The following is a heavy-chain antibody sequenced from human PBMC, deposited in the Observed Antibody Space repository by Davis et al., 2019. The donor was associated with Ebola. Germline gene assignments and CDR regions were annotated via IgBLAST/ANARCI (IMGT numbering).Heavy chain of an antibody. Sequence: MPGGSLRLSCAVYGGSFSGYYWSWIRQPPGKGLEWIGEINHSGSTNYNPSLKSRVTISVDTSKNQFSLKLSSVTAADMAVYYCARETTVTLIDYWGQGTLVTVSS. CDR1: GGSFSGYY. V-gene: IGHV4-34*01. J-gene: IGHJ4*02. CDR3: ARETTVTLIDY. D-gene: IGHD4-17*01. CDR2: INHSGST.